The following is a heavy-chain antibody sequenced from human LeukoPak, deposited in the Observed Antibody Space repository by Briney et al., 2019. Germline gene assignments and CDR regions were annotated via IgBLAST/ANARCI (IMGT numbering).Heavy chain of an antibody. CDR1: GGSISSYY. CDR2: IYYSGST. V-gene: IGHV4-59*08. D-gene: IGHD1-7*01. CDR3: ARLLGKYGITGTQWVYYYYGMDV. J-gene: IGHJ6*02. Sequence: PSETLSLTCTVSGGSISSYYWSWIRQPPGKGLEWRGYIYYSGSTNYNPCLKSRVTISVDTSKNQFSLNLSSVTAADTAVYYCARLLGKYGITGTQWVYYYYGMDVWGQGTTVTVSS.